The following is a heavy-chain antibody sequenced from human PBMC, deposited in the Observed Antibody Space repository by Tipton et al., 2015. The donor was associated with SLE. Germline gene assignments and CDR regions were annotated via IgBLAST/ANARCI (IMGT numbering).Heavy chain of an antibody. V-gene: IGHV4-34*01. CDR2: INHSGGT. CDR1: GGSFSGYY. J-gene: IGHJ6*03. CDR3: ARAPGLDRDYQYYYYMDV. D-gene: IGHD3/OR15-3a*01. Sequence: TLSLTCAVYGGSFSGYYWSWIRQPPGKGLEWIGEINHSGGTNYNPSLRSRVTISVDTSKHQFSLKLSSVTAADTAVYYCARAPGLDRDYQYYYYMDVWGKGTTVTVSS.